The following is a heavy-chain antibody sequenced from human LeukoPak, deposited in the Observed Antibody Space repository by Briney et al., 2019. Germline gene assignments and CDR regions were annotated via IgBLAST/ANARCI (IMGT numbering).Heavy chain of an antibody. V-gene: IGHV1-2*02. CDR2: TNPNSGGT. CDR1: GYTFTGYY. CDR3: AREEIVVVAADGWFDP. D-gene: IGHD2-15*01. J-gene: IGHJ5*02. Sequence: ASVKVSCKASGYTFTGYYMHWVRQAPGQGLEWMGWTNPNSGGTNYAQKFQGRVTMTRDTSISTAYMELSRLRSDGTAVYYCAREEIVVVAADGWFDPWGQGTLVTVSS.